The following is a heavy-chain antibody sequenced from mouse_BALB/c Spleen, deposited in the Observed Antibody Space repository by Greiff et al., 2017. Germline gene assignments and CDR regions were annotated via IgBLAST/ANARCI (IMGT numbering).Heavy chain of an antibody. CDR1: GFTFSDYY. Sequence: EVKLMESGGGLVKPGGSLKLSCAASGFTFSDYYMYWVRQTPEKRLEWVATISDGGSYTYYPDSVKGRFTISRDNAKNNLYLQMSSLKSEDTAMYYCAREGLRRAMDYWGQGTSVTVSS. J-gene: IGHJ4*01. CDR2: ISDGGSYT. CDR3: AREGLRRAMDY. V-gene: IGHV5-4*02. D-gene: IGHD2-4*01.